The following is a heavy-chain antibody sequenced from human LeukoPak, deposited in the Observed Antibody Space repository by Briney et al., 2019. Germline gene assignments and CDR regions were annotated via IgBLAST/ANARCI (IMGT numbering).Heavy chain of an antibody. CDR1: GFTFSSYW. CDR2: IKQDGSEK. J-gene: IGHJ6*02. Sequence: GGSLRLSCAASGFTFSSYWMSWVRQAPGKGLEWVANIKQDGSEKYYVDSVKGRFTISRDNAENSLYLQMNSLRAEDTAVYYCARDNYDILTGRGYYYGMDVWGQGTTVTVSS. CDR3: ARDNYDILTGRGYYYGMDV. D-gene: IGHD3-9*01. V-gene: IGHV3-7*01.